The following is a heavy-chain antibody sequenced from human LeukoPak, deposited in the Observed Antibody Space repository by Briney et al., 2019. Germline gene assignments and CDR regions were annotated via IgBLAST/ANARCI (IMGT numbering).Heavy chain of an antibody. J-gene: IGHJ4*02. CDR2: VYYSGST. Sequence: SETLSLTCTVSGGSLSSYYWSWIRQPLGKGLEWIGYVYYSGSTNYNPSLKSRVTISVDTSKNQFSLKLTSVTAADTAVYYCAGHVGSGSYYADYWGQGTLVTVSS. CDR3: AGHVGSGSYYADY. D-gene: IGHD1-26*01. CDR1: GGSLSSYY. V-gene: IGHV4-59*01.